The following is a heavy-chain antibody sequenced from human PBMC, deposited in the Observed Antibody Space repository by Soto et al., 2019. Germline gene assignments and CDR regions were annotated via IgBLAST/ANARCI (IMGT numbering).Heavy chain of an antibody. CDR2: IFYSGAT. CDR3: ARWDGRWFDP. Sequence: SETLSLTCSVFGDSIRSAHYFWGWVRQPPGKGLEWIGYIFYSGATFYDPYLRSRVTLSVDTTNNQFSLKLSSVTAADTAVYYCARWDGRWFDPWGQGTLVTVSA. V-gene: IGHV4-39*07. D-gene: IGHD1-26*01. CDR1: GDSIRSAHYF. J-gene: IGHJ5*02.